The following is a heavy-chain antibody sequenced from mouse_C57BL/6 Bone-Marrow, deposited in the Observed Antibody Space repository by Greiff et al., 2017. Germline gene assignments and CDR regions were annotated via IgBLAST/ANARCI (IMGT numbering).Heavy chain of an antibody. J-gene: IGHJ2*01. D-gene: IGHD2-1*01. CDR2: IDPSDSYT. V-gene: IGHV1-59*01. Sequence: QVQLQQSGAELVRPGTSVKLSCKASGYTFTSYWMHWVKQRPGQGLEWIGVIDPSDSYTNYNQKFKGKATLTVDTSSSTAYMQLSSLTSEDSAVYYCALYYRGYFDYWGQGTTLTVSS. CDR3: ALYYRGYFDY. CDR1: GYTFTSYW.